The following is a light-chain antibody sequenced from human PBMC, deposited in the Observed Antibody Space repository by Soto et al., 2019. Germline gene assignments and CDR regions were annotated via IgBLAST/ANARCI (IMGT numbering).Light chain of an antibody. V-gene: IGLV2-23*01. CDR3: CSYAGSSTPRHWV. CDR2: EGS. Sequence: QSALTQPASVSGSPGQSITISCTGTSSDVGSYNLVSWYQQHPGKAPKLMIYEGSKRPSGVSNRFSGSKSGNTASLTISGLQAEDEADYYCCSYAGSSTPRHWVFGGGTKLTVL. CDR1: SSDVGSYNL. J-gene: IGLJ3*02.